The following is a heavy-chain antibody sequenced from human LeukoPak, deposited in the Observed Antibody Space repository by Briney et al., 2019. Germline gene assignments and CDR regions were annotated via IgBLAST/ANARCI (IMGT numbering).Heavy chain of an antibody. Sequence: GASVTVSCKASGYTFISYYMHWVRQAPGQGLEWMGVINPSGGGTSYAQKFQGRVAMTRDTSTSTVYMELSGLTSDDTAVYYCARDPHSYSDYWGQGTLVTVSS. J-gene: IGHJ4*02. CDR3: ARDPHSYSDY. CDR1: GYTFISYY. D-gene: IGHD5-18*01. V-gene: IGHV1-46*01. CDR2: INPSGGGT.